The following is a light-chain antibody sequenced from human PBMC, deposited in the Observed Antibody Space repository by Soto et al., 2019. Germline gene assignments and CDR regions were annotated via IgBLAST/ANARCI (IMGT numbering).Light chain of an antibody. CDR2: SNN. J-gene: IGLJ2*01. CDR1: SSNIGRNN. Sequence: QSVLTQAPSASGTPGQRVTISCSGSSSNIGRNNVNWYQQVPGTAPKFLIYSNNQRPSGVPDRFSGSKSGTSASLAISGLQSEDEADYYCTAWDDSLNGMIFGGGTKLTVL. CDR3: TAWDDSLNGMI. V-gene: IGLV1-44*01.